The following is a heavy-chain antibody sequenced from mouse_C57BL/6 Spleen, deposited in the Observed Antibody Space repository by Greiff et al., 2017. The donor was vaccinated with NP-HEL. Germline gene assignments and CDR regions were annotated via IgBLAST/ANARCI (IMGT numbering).Heavy chain of an antibody. Sequence: VQLQQSGAELVRPGASVTLSCKASGYTFTDYEMHWVKQTPVHGLEWIGAIDPETGGTAYNQKFKGKAILTADKSSSTAYMELRSLTSEDSAVYYCTSPAQATGPYYYAMDYWGQGTSVTVSS. D-gene: IGHD3-2*02. J-gene: IGHJ4*01. CDR3: TSPAQATGPYYYAMDY. CDR2: IDPETGGT. CDR1: GYTFTDYE. V-gene: IGHV1-15*01.